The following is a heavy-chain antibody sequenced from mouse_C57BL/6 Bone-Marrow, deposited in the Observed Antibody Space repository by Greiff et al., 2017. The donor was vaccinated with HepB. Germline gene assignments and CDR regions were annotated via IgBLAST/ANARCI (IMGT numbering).Heavy chain of an antibody. Sequence: QVQLKQSGPELVKPGASVKISCKASGYAFSSSWMNWVKQRPGKGLEWIGRIYPGDGDTNYNGKFKGKATLTADKSSSTAYMQLSSLTSEDSAVYFCARSSYYDYDEFSHWYFDVWGTGTTVTVSS. CDR3: ARSSYYDYDEFSHWYFDV. CDR2: IYPGDGDT. J-gene: IGHJ1*03. V-gene: IGHV1-82*01. D-gene: IGHD2-4*01. CDR1: GYAFSSSW.